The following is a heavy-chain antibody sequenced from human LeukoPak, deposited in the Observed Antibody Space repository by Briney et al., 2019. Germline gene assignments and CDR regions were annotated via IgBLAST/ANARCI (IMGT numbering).Heavy chain of an antibody. V-gene: IGHV5-10-1*01. Sequence: GEPLKTSCKGSGYRFTAYWISGVRHVPGKVLEWMGRSGPNDFDIKYSPSFQGHVTTSADKSISTAYLHWSSLKASDTAMYYCARLEGEYYDSSGRDDYWGQGTLVTVSS. J-gene: IGHJ4*02. CDR3: ARLEGEYYDSSGRDDY. CDR2: SGPNDFDI. D-gene: IGHD3-22*01. CDR1: GYRFTAYW.